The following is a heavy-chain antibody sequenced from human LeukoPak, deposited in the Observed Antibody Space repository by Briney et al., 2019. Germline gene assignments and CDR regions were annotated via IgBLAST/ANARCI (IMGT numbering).Heavy chain of an antibody. J-gene: IGHJ4*02. V-gene: IGHV1-46*01. Sequence: ASVKVSCKASGYTFTTYYMHWVRQAPGQGLEWLGVINPSGGSTGYAQKFQGRVTMTRDTSTSTVYMELSSLRSEDTAVYYCARGPVVPSAAAAYDYWGQGTLVTVSS. D-gene: IGHD6-13*01. CDR3: ARGPVVPSAAAAYDY. CDR2: INPSGGST. CDR1: GYTFTTYY.